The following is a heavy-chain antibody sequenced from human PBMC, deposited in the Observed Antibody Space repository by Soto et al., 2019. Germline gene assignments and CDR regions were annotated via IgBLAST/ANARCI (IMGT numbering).Heavy chain of an antibody. V-gene: IGHV1-2*02. CDR2: INPSSGGT. D-gene: IGHD6-13*01. Sequence: QVQLVQSGAEVRKPGASVKVSCKASGYTFTDYYIQWVRQAPGQGLEWMGWINPSSGGTKYTQKFQGRVAMTRDTSISTAYMQLSRLRSDDTAVDFCARRSYSSKWYFDYWAQGTLVTVSS. CDR1: GYTFTDYY. J-gene: IGHJ4*02. CDR3: ARRSYSSKWYFDY.